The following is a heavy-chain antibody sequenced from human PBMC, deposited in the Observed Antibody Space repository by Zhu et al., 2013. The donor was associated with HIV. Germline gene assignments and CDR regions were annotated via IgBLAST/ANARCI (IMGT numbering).Heavy chain of an antibody. CDR3: ARGPPTVIAMGAFDI. J-gene: IGHJ3*02. CDR1: GFTFSSYS. Sequence: EVQLVESGGGLVQPGGSLRLSCAASGFTFSSYSMNWVRQAPGKGLEWVSYISSSSSTIYYADSVKGRFTISRDNAKNSLYLQMNSLRAEDTAVYYCARGPPTVIAMGAFDIWGQGTMVTVSS. D-gene: IGHD4-17*01. CDR2: ISSSSSTI. V-gene: IGHV3-48*04.